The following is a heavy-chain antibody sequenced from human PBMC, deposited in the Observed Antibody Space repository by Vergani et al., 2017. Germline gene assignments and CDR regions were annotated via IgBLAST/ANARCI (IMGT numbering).Heavy chain of an antibody. J-gene: IGHJ4*02. V-gene: IGHV2-26*01. Sequence: QVTLKESGPVLVKPTETLTLTCTVSGFSLSNARMGVSWIRQPPGKALEWLAHIFSNDEKSYSTSLKSRLTISKDTSKSQVVLTMTNMDPVDTATYYCARISTYYDFWSGYYSYYFDYWGQGTLVIVSS. CDR2: IFSNDEK. D-gene: IGHD3-3*01. CDR3: ARISTYYDFWSGYYSYYFDY. CDR1: GFSLSNARMG.